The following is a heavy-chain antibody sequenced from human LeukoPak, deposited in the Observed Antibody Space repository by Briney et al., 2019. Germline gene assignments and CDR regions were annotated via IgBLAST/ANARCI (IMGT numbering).Heavy chain of an antibody. Sequence: ASVKVSCKASGYTFTCYYMHWVRQAPGQGLEWMGWINPNSGGTNYAQKLQGRVTMTTDTSTSTAYMELRSLRSDDTAVCYCARHSSDWEFDYWGQGTLVTVSS. D-gene: IGHD6-19*01. CDR3: ARHSSDWEFDY. CDR2: INPNSGGT. V-gene: IGHV1-2*02. CDR1: GYTFTCYY. J-gene: IGHJ4*02.